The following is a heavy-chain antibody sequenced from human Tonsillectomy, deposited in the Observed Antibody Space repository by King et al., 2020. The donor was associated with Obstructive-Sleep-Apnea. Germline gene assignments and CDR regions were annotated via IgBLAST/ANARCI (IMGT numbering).Heavy chain of an antibody. D-gene: IGHD2-21*01. Sequence: LQLQESGPGLVKPSETLSLRCIVSGGSISSSSYDWGWIRQPPGKGLEWIGSVYYSGSTRYNPSLKNRVTISIDTAKNQFSLKLTSVTAADTAVFFCGRVIPRGRFEGSWIDPWGQGTLVIVSS. CDR2: VYYSGST. CDR1: GGSISSSSYD. V-gene: IGHV4-39*07. J-gene: IGHJ5*02. CDR3: GRVIPRGRFEGSWIDP.